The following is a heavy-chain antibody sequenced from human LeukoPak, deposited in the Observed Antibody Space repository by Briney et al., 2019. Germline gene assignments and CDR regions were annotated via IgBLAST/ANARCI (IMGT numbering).Heavy chain of an antibody. D-gene: IGHD3-3*01. CDR2: IKQDGSEK. CDR1: GFTLSEHW. V-gene: IGHV3-7*01. Sequence: GGSLRLSCAASGFTLSEHWMTWVRQAPGKGLECVAIIKQDGSEKYYVDSVKGRFPISRDNAKNSLYLQMNSLRAEDTAVYYCARALPGIDTIFGVVIPNGLYRDYWGQGTLVTVSS. CDR3: ARALPGIDTIFGVVIPNGLYRDY. J-gene: IGHJ4*02.